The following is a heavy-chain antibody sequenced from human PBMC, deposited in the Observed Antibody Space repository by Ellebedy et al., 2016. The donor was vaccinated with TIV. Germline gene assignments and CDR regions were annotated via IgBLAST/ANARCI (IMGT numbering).Heavy chain of an antibody. V-gene: IGHV3-7*01. Sequence: GESLKISXAASGFTFSRFWMSWIRQAPGRGLEWVANMKGDGGEIYYVDSVKGRFTISRDNAKNSLYLQMNSLRDEDTAVYYCARPPTGWGCFDFWGQGTTVTVSS. CDR3: ARPPTGWGCFDF. CDR1: GFTFSRFW. J-gene: IGHJ3*01. CDR2: MKGDGGEI. D-gene: IGHD3-16*01.